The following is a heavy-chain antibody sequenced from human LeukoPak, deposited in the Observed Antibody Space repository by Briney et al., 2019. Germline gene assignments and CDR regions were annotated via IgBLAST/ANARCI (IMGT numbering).Heavy chain of an antibody. D-gene: IGHD2-15*01. CDR1: RFTFSGYA. Sequence: GGSLRLSCAASRFTFSGYAMSWVRQAPGKGLEWVSAISGSGDNTFYADSVKGRFTISRDNSKNTLDLQMSSLRADDTAVYYCAKGGGSTSTRPDYWGQGTLVTVSS. V-gene: IGHV3-23*01. CDR3: AKGGGSTSTRPDY. CDR2: ISGSGDNT. J-gene: IGHJ4*02.